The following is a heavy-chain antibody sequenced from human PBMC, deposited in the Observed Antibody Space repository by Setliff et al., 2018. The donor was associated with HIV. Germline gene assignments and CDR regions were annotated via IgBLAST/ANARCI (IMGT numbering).Heavy chain of an antibody. CDR1: GGSFSGNY. J-gene: IGHJ3*01. CDR2: ISYNEYT. D-gene: IGHD1-26*01. Sequence: SETLSLTCAIYGGSFSGNYWSWIRQPPGKGLEWIGHISYNEYTNYNPSLKSRVTISLDTSKKHFSLDLYSVTAADTAVYYCARDHNSGTLHAFDLWGQGTKVTVSS. CDR3: ARDHNSGTLHAFDL. V-gene: IGHV4-34*11.